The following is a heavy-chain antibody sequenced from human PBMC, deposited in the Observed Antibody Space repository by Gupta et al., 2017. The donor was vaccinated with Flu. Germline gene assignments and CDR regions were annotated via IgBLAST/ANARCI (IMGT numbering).Heavy chain of an antibody. CDR1: GDSVSSHSVA. Sequence: QIQLQQSGPGLVKPSQTLSLTCAVSGDSVSSHSVAWNWIRQSPSRGLEWLGRIYRVSNEYAMSVKGRITVNPDTPNNQFSLQLMSVTPEDTAVYYCARGICNAFDIWGQGTMVTVSS. CDR3: ARGICNAFDI. D-gene: IGHD4-4*01. CDR2: IYRVSN. V-gene: IGHV6-1*01. J-gene: IGHJ3*02.